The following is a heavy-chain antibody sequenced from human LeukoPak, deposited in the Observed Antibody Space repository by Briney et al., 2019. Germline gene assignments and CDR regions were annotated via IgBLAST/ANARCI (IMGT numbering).Heavy chain of an antibody. D-gene: IGHD7-27*01. Sequence: PGRSLRLSCAASGFTFRSYGMHWVRQAPGKGLEWVAVISYDGSNKYYADSVKGRFTISRDNSKNTLYLQMNSLRAEDTAVYYCARGDVDLGIWGQGTLVTVSS. CDR1: GFTFRSYG. CDR3: ARGDVDLGI. CDR2: ISYDGSNK. V-gene: IGHV3-30*19. J-gene: IGHJ4*02.